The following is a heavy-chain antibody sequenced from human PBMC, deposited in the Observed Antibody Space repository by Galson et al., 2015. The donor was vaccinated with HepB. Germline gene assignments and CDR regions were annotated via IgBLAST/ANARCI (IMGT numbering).Heavy chain of an antibody. D-gene: IGHD6-6*01. CDR2: TSLYNGNT. Sequence: SVKVSCKASSYTFTNYGISWVRQAPGQGLEWMGWTSLYNGNTNYARKFLARVTMTTDTSTNTAYMELRRLTGDDTAVYYCARDGLRTRMPSAPDSWGQGTLVTVSS. CDR3: ARDGLRTRMPSAPDS. CDR1: SYTFTNYG. J-gene: IGHJ4*02. V-gene: IGHV1-18*01.